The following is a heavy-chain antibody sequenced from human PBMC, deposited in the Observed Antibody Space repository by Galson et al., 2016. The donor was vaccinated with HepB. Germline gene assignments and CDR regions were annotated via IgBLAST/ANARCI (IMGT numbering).Heavy chain of an antibody. D-gene: IGHD3-10*01. Sequence: SLRLSCAASGFALSSHTMNWVRQAPGKGLEWLSDISNSGSTIHYADSVEGRFAISRDTAKNSLQLQVQSLRDEDTAVYYCASSGVRGFDKWGQGTLVTVPS. CDR3: ASSGVRGFDK. CDR1: GFALSSHT. V-gene: IGHV3-48*02. J-gene: IGHJ4*02. CDR2: ISNSGSTI.